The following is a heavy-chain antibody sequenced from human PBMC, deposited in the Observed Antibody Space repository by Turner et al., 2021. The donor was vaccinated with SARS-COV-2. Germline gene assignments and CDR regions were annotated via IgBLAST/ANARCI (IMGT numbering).Heavy chain of an antibody. V-gene: IGHV4-39*01. CDR2: INYSGSR. CDR3: ARQKRNPRLPNWFDP. CDR1: GDSISSSSYY. D-gene: IGHD1-1*01. Sequence: QLQLQESGSGLVKPSETLSLTCTGSGDSISSSSYYWGWIRQPPGKGLEWIGSINYSGSRYDKPSLKSGVIIAVETSKKKFSQMLSSGTAAETAVYYCARQKRNPRLPNWFDPWGQGTLVTVSS. J-gene: IGHJ5*02.